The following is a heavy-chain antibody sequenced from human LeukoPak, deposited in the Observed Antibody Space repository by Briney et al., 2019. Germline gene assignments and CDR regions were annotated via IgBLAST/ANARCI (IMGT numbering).Heavy chain of an antibody. D-gene: IGHD1-26*01. V-gene: IGHV3-23*01. CDR1: GFTFSSYA. CDR3: AKSTLLGHYYYYGMDV. CDR2: ISGSGGST. J-gene: IGHJ6*02. Sequence: GGSLRLSCAASGFTFSSYAMSWVRQAPGKGLGWVSAISGSGGSTYYADSVKGRFTISRDNSKNTLYLQMNSLRAEDTAVYYCAKSTLLGHYYYYGMDVWGQGTTVTVSS.